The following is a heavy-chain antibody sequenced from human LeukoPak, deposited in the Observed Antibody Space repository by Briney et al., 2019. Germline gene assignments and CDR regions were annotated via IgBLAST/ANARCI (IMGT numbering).Heavy chain of an antibody. V-gene: IGHV4-39*07. J-gene: IGHJ3*02. CDR2: IYYSGNY. CDR1: GCSISSSSYY. Sequence: SGTLRLTCTASGCSISSSSYYWGWMPPPKGKGRVWIVCIYYSGNYYYNPSLKSCVTIWVNTSKNQSSLKLSTVTAADAAVYYCASDGPWQPLVRGAFDTWGQGTMVTVSS. D-gene: IGHD6-13*01. CDR3: ASDGPWQPLVRGAFDT.